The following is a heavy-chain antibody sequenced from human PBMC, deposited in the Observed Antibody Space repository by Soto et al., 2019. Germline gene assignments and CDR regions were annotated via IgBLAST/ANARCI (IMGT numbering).Heavy chain of an antibody. Sequence: SETLSLTCTVSGGSISSYYWSWIRQPPGKGLEWIGYIYYSGSTNYNPSLKSRVTISVDTSKNQFSLKLSSVTAADTAVYYCARHLDYDFWSGPPLWGQGTLVTVSS. CDR2: IYYSGST. CDR1: GGSISSYY. V-gene: IGHV4-59*08. CDR3: ARHLDYDFWSGPPL. J-gene: IGHJ4*02. D-gene: IGHD3-3*01.